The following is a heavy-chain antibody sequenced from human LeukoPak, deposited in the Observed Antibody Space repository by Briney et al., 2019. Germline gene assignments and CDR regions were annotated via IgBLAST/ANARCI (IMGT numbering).Heavy chain of an antibody. Sequence: PSQTLSLTCTVSGGSISSGGYYWSWIRQHPGKGLEWIGYIYYSGSTYYNPSLKSRVTISVDTSKNQFSLKLSSVTAADTAVYYCARMYYYDNSFDYWGQGALVPVSS. CDR3: ARMYYYDNSFDY. V-gene: IGHV4-31*03. D-gene: IGHD3-22*01. CDR1: GGSISSGGYY. J-gene: IGHJ4*02. CDR2: IYYSGST.